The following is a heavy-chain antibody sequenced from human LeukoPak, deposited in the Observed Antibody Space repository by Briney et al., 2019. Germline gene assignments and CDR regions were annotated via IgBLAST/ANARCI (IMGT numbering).Heavy chain of an antibody. CDR1: GYSFYEYA. CDR2: INWKSDKI. CDR3: AGRVTGYSSGYVY. J-gene: IGHJ4*02. V-gene: IGHV3-9*01. Sequence: GGSLRLSCAGSGYSFYEYAMHWVRQAPGKGLEWASGINWKSDKIRYADSVKGRFTISRDNSENIVYLQMNNLRAEDTAVYYCAGRVTGYSSGYVYWGQGTLVTVSS. D-gene: IGHD5-18*01.